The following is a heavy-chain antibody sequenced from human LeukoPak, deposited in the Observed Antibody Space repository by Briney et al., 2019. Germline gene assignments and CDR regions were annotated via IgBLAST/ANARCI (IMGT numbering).Heavy chain of an antibody. CDR2: IYYSGST. Sequence: SETLSLTCTVSGGSISSRSSYWGWIRQPPGKGLEWLGNIYYSGSTYYNPSLKGRLTISVDTSKNQFSLNLSSVTASDTAVYYCARDYYGSPGFWGQGTLVTVSS. CDR1: GGSISSRSSY. D-gene: IGHD3-10*01. J-gene: IGHJ4*02. CDR3: ARDYYGSPGF. V-gene: IGHV4-39*01.